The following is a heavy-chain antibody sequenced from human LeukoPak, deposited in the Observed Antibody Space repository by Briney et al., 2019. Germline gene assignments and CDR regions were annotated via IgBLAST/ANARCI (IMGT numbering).Heavy chain of an antibody. CDR2: IYPGDSDT. V-gene: IGHV5-51*01. D-gene: IGHD3-10*01. CDR3: ASSWFREQDAFDI. CDR1: GYSFASYW. Sequence: GESLKISCKGSGYSFASYWIGWVRQMPGKGLEWMGIIYPGDSDTRYSPSFQGQVTISADKSISTAYLQWSSLKASDTAMYYCASSWFREQDAFDIWGQGTMVTVSS. J-gene: IGHJ3*02.